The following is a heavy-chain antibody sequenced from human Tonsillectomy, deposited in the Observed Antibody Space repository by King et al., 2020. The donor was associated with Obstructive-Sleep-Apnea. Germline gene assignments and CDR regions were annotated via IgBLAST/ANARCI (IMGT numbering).Heavy chain of an antibody. Sequence: VQLQESGPGLVTPSGTLSLTCAVSGGSINSDSWWGWVRQPPGEGLEWLGEIYHTGSTTYNPSLKSRLTISMDKSENRFSLKLTSVTAADTAVYYCARTGWSRFDYWGQGTLVTVSS. CDR1: GGSINSDSW. J-gene: IGHJ4*02. D-gene: IGHD3-3*01. V-gene: IGHV4-4*02. CDR2: IYHTGST. CDR3: ARTGWSRFDY.